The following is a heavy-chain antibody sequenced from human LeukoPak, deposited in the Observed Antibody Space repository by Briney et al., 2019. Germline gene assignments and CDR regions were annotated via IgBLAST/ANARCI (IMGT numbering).Heavy chain of an antibody. CDR1: GFSLSTSGVC. D-gene: IGHD3-3*01. CDR2: IYWDDDK. J-gene: IGHJ4*02. CDR3: AHIPSYYGGRYFDY. V-gene: IGHV2-5*02. Sequence: VSGPTLVNPTQTLTLTCTFSGFSLSTSGVCVGWIRQPPGKALEWLALIYWDDDKRYSPSLKSRLTITEDTSKNQVVLTMTNMDPVDTATYYCAHIPSYYGGRYFDYWGQGTLVTVSS.